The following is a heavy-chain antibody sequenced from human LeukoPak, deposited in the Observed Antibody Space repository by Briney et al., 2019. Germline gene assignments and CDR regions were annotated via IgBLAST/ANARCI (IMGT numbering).Heavy chain of an antibody. D-gene: IGHD4-17*01. CDR1: GYTLTDLS. V-gene: IGHV1-24*01. J-gene: IGHJ3*01. Sequence: ASVRVSCKASGYTLTDLSIHWVRQAPGKGLEWWGGFDPENSETIYAQRFQGRVTMTEDTSSDTAYMFLTSLRSEDTALYYCATLNYGDLRGGGFEVWGQGTMVSVSS. CDR2: FDPENSET. CDR3: ATLNYGDLRGGGFEV.